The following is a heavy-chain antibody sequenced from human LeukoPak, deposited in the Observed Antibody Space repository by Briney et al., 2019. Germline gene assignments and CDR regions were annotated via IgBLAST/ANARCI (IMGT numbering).Heavy chain of an antibody. CDR1: GGSISSSSYY. Sequence: SETLSLTCTVSGGSISSSSYYWGWIRQPPGKGLECIGSIYHSGSTYYNPSLKSRVTISVDTSKNQFSRKLSSVTAAGTAVYYCARDGVTIFGVVIIGGDAFDIWGQGTMVTVSS. J-gene: IGHJ3*02. D-gene: IGHD3-3*01. CDR3: ARDGVTIFGVVIIGGDAFDI. CDR2: IYHSGST. V-gene: IGHV4-39*07.